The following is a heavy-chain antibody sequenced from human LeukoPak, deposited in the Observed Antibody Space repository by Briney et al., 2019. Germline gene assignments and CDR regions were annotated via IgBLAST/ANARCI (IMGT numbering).Heavy chain of an antibody. CDR2: IYYSGST. Sequence: PSETLSLTCTVSGGSIRSTSYYWGWIRQPPGKGLEWIGSIYYSGSTYYNPSLKSRVTISVDTSKNQFSLKLSSVTAADTAVYYCARMPPFGYGDYGWFDPWGQGTLVTVSS. CDR1: GGSIRSTSYY. D-gene: IGHD4-17*01. J-gene: IGHJ5*02. V-gene: IGHV4-39*07. CDR3: ARMPPFGYGDYGWFDP.